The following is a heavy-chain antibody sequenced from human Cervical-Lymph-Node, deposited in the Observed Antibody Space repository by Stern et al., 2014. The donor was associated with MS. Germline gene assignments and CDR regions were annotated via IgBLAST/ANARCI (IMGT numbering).Heavy chain of an antibody. CDR1: GFTFSNYG. D-gene: IGHD4-17*01. CDR3: ARQRYGDFDLDY. J-gene: IGHJ4*02. V-gene: IGHV3-30*03. CDR2: VSYDGSNK. Sequence: QVQLVESGGGVVQPGRSLRLSCAASGFTFSNYGMHWVRQAPGKGLEWVAVVSYDGSNKYYADSVKGRFTISRDNSKNTLYLQMNSLRTEDTAVYYCARQRYGDFDLDYWGQGTLVTVSS.